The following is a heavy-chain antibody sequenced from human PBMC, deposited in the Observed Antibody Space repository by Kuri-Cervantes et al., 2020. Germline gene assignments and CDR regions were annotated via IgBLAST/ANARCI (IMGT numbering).Heavy chain of an antibody. CDR3: ARAGVVVAATRYYYYYYYMDV. CDR2: IIPIFGTA. J-gene: IGHJ6*03. V-gene: IGHV1-69*05. CDR1: GGTFSSYA. D-gene: IGHD2-15*01. Sequence: SVKVSCKASGGTFSSYAISWVRQAPGQGLEWMGGIIPIFGTANYAQKFQGRVTITTDESTSTAYMELSSLRSEDTAVYYCARAGVVVAATRYYYYYYYMDVWGKGTTVTVSS.